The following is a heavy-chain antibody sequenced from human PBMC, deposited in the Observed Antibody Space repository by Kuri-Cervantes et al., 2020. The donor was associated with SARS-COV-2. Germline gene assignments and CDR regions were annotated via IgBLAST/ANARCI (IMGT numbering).Heavy chain of an antibody. CDR1: GFTLSSYG. CDR2: ISYNGSNK. Sequence: GGFLRLPCAASGFTLSSYGMHWVRQAPGKGLEWVAVISYNGSNKYYADSVKGRFTISRDNSKNSLYLQMNSLRAEDTAMYYCAKPHYSKAYYYYGMDVWGQGTTVTVSS. J-gene: IGHJ6*02. V-gene: IGHV3-30*18. CDR3: AKPHYSKAYYYYGMDV. D-gene: IGHD4-11*01.